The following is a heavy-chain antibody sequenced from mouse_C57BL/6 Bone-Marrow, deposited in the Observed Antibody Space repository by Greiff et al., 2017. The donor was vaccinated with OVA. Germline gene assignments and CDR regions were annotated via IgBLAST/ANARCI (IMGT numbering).Heavy chain of an antibody. CDR2: IDPSDSYT. CDR3: ARKRGTGYFDV. J-gene: IGHJ1*03. D-gene: IGHD3-3*01. V-gene: IGHV1-69*01. CDR1: GYTFTSYW. Sequence: QVQLKQPGAELVMPGASVKLSCKASGYTFTSYWMHWVKQRPGQGLEWIGEIDPSDSYTNYNQKFKGKSTLTVDKSSSTAYMQLSSLTSEDSAVYYCARKRGTGYFDVWGTGTTVTVSS.